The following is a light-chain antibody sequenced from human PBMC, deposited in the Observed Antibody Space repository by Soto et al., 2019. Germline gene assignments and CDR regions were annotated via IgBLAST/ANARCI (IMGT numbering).Light chain of an antibody. Sequence: QSVLTQPASVYGSPGHSITISCTETSSDVGGYNYVSWYQHHPGKAPKLMIFDVSNRPSGVSNRFSGSKSGNTASLTISGLQPEDEADYYCSSYTTSNTRQIVFGTGTKVTVL. CDR2: DVS. CDR1: SSDVGGYNY. CDR3: SSYTTSNTRQIV. V-gene: IGLV2-14*03. J-gene: IGLJ1*01.